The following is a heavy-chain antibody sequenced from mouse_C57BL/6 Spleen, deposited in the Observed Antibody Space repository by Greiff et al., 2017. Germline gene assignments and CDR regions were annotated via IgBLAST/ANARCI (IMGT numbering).Heavy chain of an antibody. CDR3: ATPNYSNYPYAMDY. Sequence: QVQLQQPGAELVKPGASVKVSCKASGYTFTGYGMHWVKQRPGQGLEWIGRIHPADCGTKYNQKFKGKATLTVDKSSSTAYMQLSSLTSEDSAVYYCATPNYSNYPYAMDYWGQGTSLTVSS. V-gene: IGHV1-74*01. CDR1: GYTFTGYG. CDR2: IHPADCGT. D-gene: IGHD2-5*01. J-gene: IGHJ4*01.